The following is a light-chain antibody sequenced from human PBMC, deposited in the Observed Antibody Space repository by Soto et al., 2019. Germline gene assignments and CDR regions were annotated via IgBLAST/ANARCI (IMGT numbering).Light chain of an antibody. V-gene: IGKV1-5*01. CDR2: GAS. CDR1: QSISTW. Sequence: ILMTQSPSTLSLSIGHTLTITCRASQSISTWLAWYQQKPGKAPKLLIYGASTLESGVPSRFSASGLGTEFTLTISSLQSEDFATYYCQQYDGYPWTFGQGTKVDIK. J-gene: IGKJ1*01. CDR3: QQYDGYPWT.